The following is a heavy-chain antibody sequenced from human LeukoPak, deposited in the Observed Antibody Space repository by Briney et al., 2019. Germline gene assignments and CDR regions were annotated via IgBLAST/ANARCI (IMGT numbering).Heavy chain of an antibody. V-gene: IGHV1-2*02. CDR1: GYTFTGYY. Sequence: GASVKVSCKASGYTFTGYYILWVRQAPGQGLEWMGWINPNTGGANYAQNFQGRVTMTRDTSISTVYMDLGSLRSDDTAVYYCARDGEYGTGSYYRGCFDYWGQGILVTVSS. D-gene: IGHD3-10*01. CDR2: INPNTGGA. J-gene: IGHJ4*02. CDR3: ARDGEYGTGSYYRGCFDY.